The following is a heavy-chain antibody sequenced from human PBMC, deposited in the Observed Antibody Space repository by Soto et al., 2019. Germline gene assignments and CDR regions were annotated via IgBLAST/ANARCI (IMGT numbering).Heavy chain of an antibody. CDR2: FRGTGDGT. J-gene: IGHJ3*02. D-gene: IGHD3-10*01. CDR3: AKGPDPGAFDI. Sequence: EVQLLESGGGLVQPGGSLRLSCAASGFTFSSYAMSWVRQAPGKGLEWVSTFRGTGDGTYYADSVRGRFTVSRDNSKNTLNLQMNGLGGGDTAVYYCAKGPDPGAFDIWGQGTMVTVSS. V-gene: IGHV3-23*01. CDR1: GFTFSSYA.